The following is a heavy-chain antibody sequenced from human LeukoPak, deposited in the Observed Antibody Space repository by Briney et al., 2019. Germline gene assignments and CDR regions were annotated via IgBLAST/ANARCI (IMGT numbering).Heavy chain of an antibody. D-gene: IGHD3-3*01. V-gene: IGHV1-2*02. CDR3: ARYDFTRYSFDY. CDR2: INPNSGGT. CDR1: GYSFTGYY. J-gene: IGHJ4*02. Sequence: ASVKVPFKASGYSFTGYYMHWVRQAPAQGLEWMGWINPNSGGTNYAQKFQGRVTMTSDTSISTAYMELSRLRSDDTAVYYCARYDFTRYSFDYWGQGTLVTVSS.